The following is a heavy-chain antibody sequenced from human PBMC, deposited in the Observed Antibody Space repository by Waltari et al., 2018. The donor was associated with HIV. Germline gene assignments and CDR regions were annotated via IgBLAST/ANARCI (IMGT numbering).Heavy chain of an antibody. Sequence: QVQLQESGPGLVKPSETLSPTCTISGGSIRNSYWSWFRRPPGKVLDWVASLFYTGSTNYNPSLESRVTISVDTCKNQLSLKLSSVTAADTAVYYCARVPQQLVLSSYWYFDLWGRGTLVTVSS. CDR3: ARVPQQLVLSSYWYFDL. D-gene: IGHD6-13*01. V-gene: IGHV4-59*01. CDR2: LFYTGST. CDR1: GGSIRNSY. J-gene: IGHJ2*01.